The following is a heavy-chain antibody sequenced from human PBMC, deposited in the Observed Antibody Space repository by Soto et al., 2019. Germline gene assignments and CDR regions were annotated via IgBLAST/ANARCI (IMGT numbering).Heavy chain of an antibody. CDR1: GYTFTSYG. J-gene: IGHJ5*02. D-gene: IGHD3-3*01. V-gene: IGHV1-18*01. CDR2: ISAYNGNT. CDR3: ARVLSRDYDFWSGNNWFDP. Sequence: RASVKVSCKASGYTFTSYGISWVRQAPGQGLEWMGWISAYNGNTNYAQKLQGRVTMTTDTSTSTAYMELRSLRSDDTAVYYCARVLSRDYDFWSGNNWFDPWGQGTLVTVSS.